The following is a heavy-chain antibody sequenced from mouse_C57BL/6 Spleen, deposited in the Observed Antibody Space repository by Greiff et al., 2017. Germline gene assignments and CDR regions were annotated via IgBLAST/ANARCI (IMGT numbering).Heavy chain of an antibody. CDR3: ARGGTTVVAYYFDY. CDR2: IDPSDSET. D-gene: IGHD1-1*01. J-gene: IGHJ2*01. V-gene: IGHV1-52*01. Sequence: QVQLKQPGAELVRPGSSVKLSCKASGYTFTSYWMHWVKQRPIQGLEWIGNIDPSDSETHYNQKFKDKATLTVDKSSSTAYMQLSSLTSEDSAVYYCARGGTTVVAYYFDYWGQGTTLTVSS. CDR1: GYTFTSYW.